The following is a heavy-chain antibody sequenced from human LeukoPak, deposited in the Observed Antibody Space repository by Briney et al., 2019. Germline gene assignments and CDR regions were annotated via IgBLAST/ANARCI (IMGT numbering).Heavy chain of an antibody. V-gene: IGHV1-46*01. J-gene: IGHJ4*02. CDR1: GYTFTSSH. CDR2: INPNDGST. CDR3: ARDPILTGYQTQFDC. Sequence: ASVKVSCKASGYTFTSSHMHWVRQAPGQGLEWMGIINPNDGSTTYAQEFQGRVSVTRDMSTSTVYMELSSLRSGDTAVYYCARDPILTGYQTQFDCWGQGTLVTVSS. D-gene: IGHD3-9*01.